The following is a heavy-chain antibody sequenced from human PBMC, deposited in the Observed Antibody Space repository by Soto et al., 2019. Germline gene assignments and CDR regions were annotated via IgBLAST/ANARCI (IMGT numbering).Heavy chain of an antibody. CDR3: ARVAVVPAAHFDY. V-gene: IGHV4-59*01. Sequence: SETLSLTCTVSGGSISSYYWSWIRQPPGKGLEWIGYIYYSGSTNYDPSLKSRVTISLDTSKNQFSLKLSSVTAADTAVYYCARVAVVPAAHFDYWGQGTLVTVSS. CDR1: GGSISSYY. D-gene: IGHD2-2*01. J-gene: IGHJ4*02. CDR2: IYYSGST.